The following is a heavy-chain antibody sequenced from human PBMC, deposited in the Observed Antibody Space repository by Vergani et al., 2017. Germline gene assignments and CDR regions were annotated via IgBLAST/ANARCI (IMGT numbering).Heavy chain of an antibody. D-gene: IGHD3-16*01. CDR1: GYTFTSYY. CDR3: ARASYYDYVWGSYLGYNWFDP. V-gene: IGHV1-46*01. J-gene: IGHJ5*02. CDR2: INPSGGST. Sequence: QVQLVQSGAEVKKPGASVKVSCKASGYTFTSYYMHWVRQAPGQGLEWMGIINPSGGSTSYAQKFQGRVTMTRDTSTSTVYMELSRLRSDDTAVYYCARASYYDYVWGSYLGYNWFDPWGQGTLVTVSS.